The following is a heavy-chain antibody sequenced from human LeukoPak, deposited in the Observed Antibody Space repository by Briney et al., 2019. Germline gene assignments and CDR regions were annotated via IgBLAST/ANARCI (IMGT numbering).Heavy chain of an antibody. Sequence: ASVKVSCKASGYTFTGYYMHWVRQAPGQGLEWMGWINPNSGGTNYTQKFQGRVTMTTDTSISTAYMELSRLRSDDTAVYYCARVPHYGDYAYWGQGTLVTVSS. CDR1: GYTFTGYY. CDR2: INPNSGGT. CDR3: ARVPHYGDYAY. D-gene: IGHD4-17*01. V-gene: IGHV1-2*02. J-gene: IGHJ4*02.